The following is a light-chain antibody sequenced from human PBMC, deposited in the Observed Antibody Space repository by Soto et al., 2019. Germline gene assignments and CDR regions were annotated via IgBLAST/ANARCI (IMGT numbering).Light chain of an antibody. J-gene: IGKJ2*01. CDR1: QSVSSY. Sequence: EIVLTQSPATLSLSPRERATLSCRASQSVSSYLAWYQQKPGQAPRLLIYDASNRATGVPARFSGSGSGTDFTLTISSLEAEDFAVYYCQQRSNWRTFGQGTKLEIK. CDR3: QQRSNWRT. V-gene: IGKV3-11*01. CDR2: DAS.